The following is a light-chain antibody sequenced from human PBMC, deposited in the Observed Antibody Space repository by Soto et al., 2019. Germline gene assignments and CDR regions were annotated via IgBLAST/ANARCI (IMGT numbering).Light chain of an antibody. V-gene: IGKV3-20*01. J-gene: IGKJ4*01. CDR3: QQYGDSPLT. CDR1: QSVSSSY. Sequence: EIVLTQSPGTLSFSTGERATLSCRASQSVSSSYLAWYQQKPGQAPRLLIYGASSRATGIPDRFSGSGSGTDFTLTISRLEPEDFAVYYCQQYGDSPLTFGGGTKVDNK. CDR2: GAS.